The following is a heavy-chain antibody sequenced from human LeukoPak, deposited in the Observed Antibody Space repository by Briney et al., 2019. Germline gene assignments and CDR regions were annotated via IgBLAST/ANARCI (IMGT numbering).Heavy chain of an antibody. V-gene: IGHV3-73*01. CDR2: IRSKANNYAT. D-gene: IGHD3-10*01. Sequence: GGSLRLSCAASAFTFSGSAIHWVRQASGKGLEWVGRIRSKANNYATAYAASVEGRFTISRDDSKSTAYLQMNSLKTEDTAVYYCTRLTGADVFDIWSQGTMVTVSS. CDR3: TRLTGADVFDI. CDR1: AFTFSGSA. J-gene: IGHJ3*02.